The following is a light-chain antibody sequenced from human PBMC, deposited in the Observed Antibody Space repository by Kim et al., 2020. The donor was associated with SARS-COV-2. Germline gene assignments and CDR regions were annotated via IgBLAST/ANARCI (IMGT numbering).Light chain of an antibody. Sequence: GLSITHSCTATRRDVGGYNYVSWYQQHPGKAPKLMIYDVTNRPSGVSNRFSGSKSGNTASLTISGLQAEDEADYYCSSYTSSSPYVFGTGTKVTVL. V-gene: IGLV2-14*03. CDR1: RRDVGGYNY. CDR3: SSYTSSSPYV. CDR2: DVT. J-gene: IGLJ1*01.